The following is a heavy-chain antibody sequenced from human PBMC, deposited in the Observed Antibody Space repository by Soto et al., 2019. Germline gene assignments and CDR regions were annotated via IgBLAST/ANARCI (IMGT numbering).Heavy chain of an antibody. CDR3: ARFIVVVPAAPANWFDP. J-gene: IGHJ5*02. CDR1: GGSISSGGYY. CDR2: IYYSGST. D-gene: IGHD2-2*01. Sequence: SETLSLTCTVSGGSISSGGYYWSWIRQHPGKGLEWIGYIYYSGSTYYNPSLKSRVTISVDTSKNQFSLKLSSVTAADTAVYYCARFIVVVPAAPANWFDPWGQGTLVTVSS. V-gene: IGHV4-31*03.